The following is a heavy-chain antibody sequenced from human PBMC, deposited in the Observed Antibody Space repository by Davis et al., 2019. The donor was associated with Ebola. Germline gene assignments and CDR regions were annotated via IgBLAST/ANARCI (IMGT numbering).Heavy chain of an antibody. J-gene: IGHJ5*01. CDR1: GYTFTSYG. Sequence: ASVKVSCKASGYTFTSYGISWVRQAPGQGLEWMGWISTFDGRTNYAQKFQDRVTLTEDTSRITAHMEMWNLKSDDTAIYYCATDITGGSYYNWFDSWGQGTLVIVSS. CDR3: ATDITGGSYYNWFDS. V-gene: IGHV1-18*01. CDR2: ISTFDGRT. D-gene: IGHD1-26*01.